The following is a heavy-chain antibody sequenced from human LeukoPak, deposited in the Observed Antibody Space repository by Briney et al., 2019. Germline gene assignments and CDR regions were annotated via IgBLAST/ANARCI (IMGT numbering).Heavy chain of an antibody. CDR2: IWYDGSNK. J-gene: IGHJ4*02. Sequence: PRGSLRLSCAASGFTFSSYGMHWVRQAPGKGLEWVAVIWYDGSNKYYADSVKGRFTISRDNSKNTLYLQMNSLRAEDTAVYYCARVWGSSGEDYWGQGTLVTVSS. D-gene: IGHD6-6*01. V-gene: IGHV3-33*01. CDR1: GFTFSSYG. CDR3: ARVWGSSGEDY.